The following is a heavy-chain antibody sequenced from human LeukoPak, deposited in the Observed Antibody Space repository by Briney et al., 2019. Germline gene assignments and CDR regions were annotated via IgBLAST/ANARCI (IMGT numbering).Heavy chain of an antibody. CDR1: GGSFSGYY. CDR3: ARGHLAYFDY. J-gene: IGHJ4*02. V-gene: IGHV4-34*01. Sequence: PSETLSFTCAVYGGSFSGYYWSWIRQPPGKGLEWIGEINHSGSTNYNPSLKSRVTISVDTSKNQFSLKLSSVTAADTAVYYCARGHLAYFDYWGQGTLVTVSS. CDR2: INHSGST.